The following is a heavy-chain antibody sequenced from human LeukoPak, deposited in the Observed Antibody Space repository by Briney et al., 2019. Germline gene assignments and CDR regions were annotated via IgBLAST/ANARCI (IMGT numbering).Heavy chain of an antibody. CDR2: ISSSGSTI. J-gene: IGHJ4*02. CDR3: ARGNYYDSSGYYSFDY. CDR1: GFTFSDYY. D-gene: IGHD3-22*01. V-gene: IGHV3-11*01. Sequence: GGSLRLSCAASGFTFSDYYISWIRQAPGKGLEWVSYISSSGSTIYYADSVKGRFTISRDNAKNSLYLQMNSLRAEDTAVYYCARGNYYDSSGYYSFDYWGQGTLVTVSS.